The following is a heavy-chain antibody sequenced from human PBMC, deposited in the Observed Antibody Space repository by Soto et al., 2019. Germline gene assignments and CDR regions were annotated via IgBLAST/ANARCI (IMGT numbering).Heavy chain of an antibody. Sequence: GGSLRLSCAASGFTFSSYAMSWVRQAPGKGLEWVSAISGSGGSTYYADSVKGRFTISRDNSKNTLYLQMNSLRAEDTAVYYGAKARYYYGSGSYQYWFDPWGQGTLVTVSS. D-gene: IGHD3-10*01. CDR2: ISGSGGST. J-gene: IGHJ5*02. CDR3: AKARYYYGSGSYQYWFDP. CDR1: GFTFSSYA. V-gene: IGHV3-23*01.